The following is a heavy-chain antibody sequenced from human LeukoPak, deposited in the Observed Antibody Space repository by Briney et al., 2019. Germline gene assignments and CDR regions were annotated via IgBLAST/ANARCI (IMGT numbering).Heavy chain of an antibody. CDR2: ISSSSSYI. CDR3: ARDFRVGIVDY. CDR1: GFTFSSYS. D-gene: IGHD1-26*01. J-gene: IGHJ4*02. V-gene: IGHV3-21*01. Sequence: ESGGSLRLSCAASGFTFSSYSMNWVRQAPGKGLEWVSSISSSSSYIYYADSVKGRFTISRDNAKNSLYLQMNILRAEDTAVYYCARDFRVGIVDYWGQGTLVTVSS.